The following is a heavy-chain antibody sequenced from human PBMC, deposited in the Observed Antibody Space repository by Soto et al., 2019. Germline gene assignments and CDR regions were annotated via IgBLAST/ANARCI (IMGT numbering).Heavy chain of an antibody. V-gene: IGHV4-31*03. D-gene: IGHD3-10*01. Sequence: PSETLSLTCTVSGGSISSGCYYWSWIRQHPGKGLEWIGYIYYSGSSYYNPSLKSRVTISVDTSKNQFSLKLGTVAAADTAVYSCARGSLVRGVGNWFDPWGQGTLVTVSS. J-gene: IGHJ5*02. CDR1: GGSISSGCYY. CDR3: ARGSLVRGVGNWFDP. CDR2: IYYSGSS.